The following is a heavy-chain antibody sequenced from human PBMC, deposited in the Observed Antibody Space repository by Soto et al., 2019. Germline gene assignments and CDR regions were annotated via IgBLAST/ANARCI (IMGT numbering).Heavy chain of an antibody. CDR2: ISRTGDSA. CDR3: AKGPDGSGYYHNWFDS. V-gene: IGHV3-23*01. D-gene: IGHD3-22*01. Sequence: EVHLLESGGALVQPGGSLTLSCAASGFSFSDYAMSWVRQAPGKGLEWVSSISRTGDSAYYADSVKGRFAISRDRSKSRLSLQMNSLRVEDTAVYYCAKGPDGSGYYHNWFDSWGQGTRITVSS. CDR1: GFSFSDYA. J-gene: IGHJ5*01.